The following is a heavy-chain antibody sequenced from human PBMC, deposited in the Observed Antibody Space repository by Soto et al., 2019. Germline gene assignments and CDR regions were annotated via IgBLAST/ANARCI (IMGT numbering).Heavy chain of an antibody. Sequence: GASVKVSCKASGYTFTSYGITWVRQAPGQGLEWMGGIIGNNGTANYAQKFQGRVTITADESTSTAYMELSSLRSEDTAVYYCAVEGYYDSSGYYCDYWGQGTLVTVSS. D-gene: IGHD3-22*01. CDR1: GYTFTSYG. J-gene: IGHJ4*02. CDR2: IIGNNGTA. V-gene: IGHV1-69*13. CDR3: AVEGYYDSSGYYCDY.